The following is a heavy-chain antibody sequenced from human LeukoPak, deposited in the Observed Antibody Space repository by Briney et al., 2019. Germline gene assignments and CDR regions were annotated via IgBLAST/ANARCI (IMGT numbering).Heavy chain of an antibody. Sequence: GGSLRLSCAVSGFTFTSYAMNWVRQAPWKGLEWVSYISSSGSIISYGDSVKGRFTISRDNAKNSLYLEMNSLTAEDTAVYYCARDRTGYYYFDYWGQGTLVTVSS. J-gene: IGHJ4*02. CDR3: ARDRTGYYYFDY. V-gene: IGHV3-48*03. D-gene: IGHD3-9*01. CDR2: ISSSGSII. CDR1: GFTFTSYA.